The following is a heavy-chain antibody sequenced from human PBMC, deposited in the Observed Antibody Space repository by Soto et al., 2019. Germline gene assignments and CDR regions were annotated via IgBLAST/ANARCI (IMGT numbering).Heavy chain of an antibody. Sequence: APVKVSCKASGGTFSSYTISCVRQAPGQGLEWMGRIIPILGTANYAQKFQGRVTITADESTSTAYMELSSLRSEDTAVYYCARHYDFWSSYLGPGFDYWGQGTLVTVSS. V-gene: IGHV1-69*08. CDR3: ARHYDFWSSYLGPGFDY. D-gene: IGHD3-3*01. J-gene: IGHJ4*02. CDR1: GGTFSSYT. CDR2: IIPILGTA.